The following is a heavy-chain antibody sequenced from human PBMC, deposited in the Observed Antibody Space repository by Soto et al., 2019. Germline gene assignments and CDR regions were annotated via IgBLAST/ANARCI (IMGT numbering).Heavy chain of an antibody. CDR3: ARVSDY. Sequence: SETLSLTCTVSGGSISSYYWSWIRQPPGKGLEWIGYIYYSGNTNYNSSLKSRVTISVDTSKNQFSLKLYSMTAADAAVYYCARVSDYWSQGTLVTVSS. CDR1: GGSISSYY. J-gene: IGHJ4*02. V-gene: IGHV4-59*12. CDR2: IYYSGNT.